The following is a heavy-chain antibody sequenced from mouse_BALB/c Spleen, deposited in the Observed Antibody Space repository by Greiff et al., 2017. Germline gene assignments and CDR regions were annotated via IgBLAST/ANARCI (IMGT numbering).Heavy chain of an antibody. CDR3: TRGGRAMDY. J-gene: IGHJ4*01. V-gene: IGHV6-6*02. Sequence: EVKVEESGGGLVQPGGSMKLSCVASGFTFSNYWMNWVRQSPEKGLEWVAEIRLKSNNYATHYAESVKGRFTISRDDSKCSVYLQMNNLRAEDTGIYYWTRGGRAMDYWGQGTSVTVSS. CDR1: GFTFSNYW. CDR2: IRLKSNNYAT. D-gene: IGHD3-3*01.